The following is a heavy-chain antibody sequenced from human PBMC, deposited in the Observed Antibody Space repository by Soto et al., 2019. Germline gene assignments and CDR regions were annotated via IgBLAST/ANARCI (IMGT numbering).Heavy chain of an antibody. J-gene: IGHJ4*02. V-gene: IGHV3-23*01. Sequence: GGSLILSCAASGFTFGSYAMSWVRQAPGRGLEWVSSITGHSTHYAGSVKGRFTISRDNSKNTLYLQMNSLRAEDTAVYFCANGRYYGGNFPFFDYWGQGALVTVSS. CDR1: GFTFGSYA. CDR3: ANGRYYGGNFPFFDY. D-gene: IGHD2-21*02. CDR2: ITGHST.